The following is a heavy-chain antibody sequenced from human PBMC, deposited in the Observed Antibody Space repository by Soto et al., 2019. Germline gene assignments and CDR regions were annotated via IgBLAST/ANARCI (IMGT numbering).Heavy chain of an antibody. Sequence: PGGSLRLSCAASGFTFXTYSMNWVRQAPGKGLEWVSSISSSSSYIYYADSVKGRFTISRDNAKNSLYLQMNSLRAEDTAVYYCARYDSSGYYWPYYYYGMDVWGQGTTVTVS. CDR3: ARYDSSGYYWPYYYYGMDV. CDR2: ISSSSSYI. D-gene: IGHD3-22*01. CDR1: GFTFXTYS. J-gene: IGHJ6*02. V-gene: IGHV3-21*01.